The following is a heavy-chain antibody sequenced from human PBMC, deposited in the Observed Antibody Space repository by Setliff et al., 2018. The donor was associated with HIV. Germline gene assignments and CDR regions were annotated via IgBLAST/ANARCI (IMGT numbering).Heavy chain of an antibody. CDR1: GFTFSTYD. CDR3: AKGLDGGWMPFDY. D-gene: IGHD2-15*01. J-gene: IGHJ4*02. Sequence: GGSLRLSCVASGFTFSTYDMHWVRQTTGKGLEWVSAIGTVDDTYYADSVKGRFTLSRDNSKNTLYLQMNSLRPEDTAVYYCAKGLDGGWMPFDYWGQGALVTVSS. V-gene: IGHV3-13*01. CDR2: IGTVDDT.